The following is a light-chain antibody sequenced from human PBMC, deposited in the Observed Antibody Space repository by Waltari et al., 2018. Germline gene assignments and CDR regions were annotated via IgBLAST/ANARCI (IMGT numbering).Light chain of an antibody. V-gene: IGLV4-69*01. J-gene: IGLJ3*02. Sequence: QLVLIQSPSASASLGASVKLTCTMSSGQSSNVIAWLQQQPEKGPRYLMKVNSDGSHSKGDEIPDRFSGSSSGAERYLTISNLQSEDEADYYCQTGGHGTWVFGGGTKLTIL. CDR1: SGQSSNV. CDR3: QTGGHGTWV. CDR2: VNSDGSH.